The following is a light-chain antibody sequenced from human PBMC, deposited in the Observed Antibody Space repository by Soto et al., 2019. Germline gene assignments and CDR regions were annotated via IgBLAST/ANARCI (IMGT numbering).Light chain of an antibody. CDR2: EDN. CDR1: SGSIASNY. CDR3: QSYDRSNQI. J-gene: IGLJ2*01. Sequence: FMLTQPHSVSESPGKTVTISCTRSSGSIASNYVQWYQQRPGSAPTIVIYEDNQRPSGVPDRFSGSIDSSSNSASLTISGLKTEDEADYYCQSYDRSNQIFGGGTKLTVL. V-gene: IGLV6-57*04.